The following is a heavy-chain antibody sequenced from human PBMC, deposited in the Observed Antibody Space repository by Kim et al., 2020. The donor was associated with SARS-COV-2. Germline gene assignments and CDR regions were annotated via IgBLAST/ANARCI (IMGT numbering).Heavy chain of an antibody. D-gene: IGHD4-17*01. CDR2: ISGGGGST. CDR1: GFTFSYYA. J-gene: IGHJ4*02. CDR3: AKELRMTTQTSGGDFFDY. Sequence: GGSLRLSCVASGFTFSYYAMNWVRQAPGKRLEWVSGISGGGGSTYYADSVKGRFTISRDNSKNTVYLQMNSLRAEDTAVYYCAKELRMTTQTSGGDFFDYWGQGTLVTVSS. V-gene: IGHV3-23*01.